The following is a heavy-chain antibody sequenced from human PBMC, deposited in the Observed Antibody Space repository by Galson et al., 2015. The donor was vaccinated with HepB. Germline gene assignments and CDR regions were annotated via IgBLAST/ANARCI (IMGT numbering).Heavy chain of an antibody. CDR1: GYTFISYA. Sequence: SVKVSCKASGYTFISYAMHWVRQAPGQRLEWMGWINAGNGNTKFSQSFQGRVTFTRDTSASTAYMELSSLRSEDTAVYYCARDCSSTKTMYYFDYWGQGTLVTVSS. CDR2: INAGNGNT. D-gene: IGHD2-2*01. CDR3: ARDCSSTKTMYYFDY. J-gene: IGHJ4*02. V-gene: IGHV1-3*01.